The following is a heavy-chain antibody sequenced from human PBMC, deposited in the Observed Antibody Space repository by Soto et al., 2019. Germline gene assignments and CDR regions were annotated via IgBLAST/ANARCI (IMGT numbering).Heavy chain of an antibody. CDR2: MNPNSGNT. J-gene: IGHJ5*02. V-gene: IGHV1-8*01. Sequence: QVQLVQSGAEVKKPGASVKVSCKASGYTFTSYDINWVRQATGQGLEWMGWMNPNSGNTGYAQKFQGRVTMTRNTSISTAYMELSSLRSEDTAVYYCARVRVAYCSGGSCPPRFDPWGQGTLVTVSS. D-gene: IGHD2-15*01. CDR1: GYTFTSYD. CDR3: ARVRVAYCSGGSCPPRFDP.